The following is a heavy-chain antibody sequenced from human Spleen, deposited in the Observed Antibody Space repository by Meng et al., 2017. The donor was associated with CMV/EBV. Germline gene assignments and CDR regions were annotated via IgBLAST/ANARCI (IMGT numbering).Heavy chain of an antibody. CDR1: GFIFSRYW. V-gene: IGHV3-53*01. J-gene: IGHJ4*02. CDR3: ARLLLGSTWTHDY. D-gene: IGHD6-13*01. CDR2: IYAGGTT. Sequence: GESLKISCVVSGFIFSRYWMSWVRQAPGKGLEWVSVIYAGGTTYYADSVKGRFTISRDNSKNTAFLQMSSLRAEDTAVYYCARLLLGSTWTHDYWGQGTLVTVSS.